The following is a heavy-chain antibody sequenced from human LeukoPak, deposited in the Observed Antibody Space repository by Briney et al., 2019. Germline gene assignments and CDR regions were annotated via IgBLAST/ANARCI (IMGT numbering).Heavy chain of an antibody. CDR2: ISSSSSYI. Sequence: PGGSLRLSCAASGFTLSSYSMNWVRQAPGEGLGWVSSISSSSSYIYYADSVKGRFTISRDNAKNSLYLQMNSLGAEDTAVYYCARVHDGYGDYAYDYWGQGTLVTVSS. J-gene: IGHJ4*02. D-gene: IGHD4-17*01. V-gene: IGHV3-21*01. CDR3: ARVHDGYGDYAYDY. CDR1: GFTLSSYS.